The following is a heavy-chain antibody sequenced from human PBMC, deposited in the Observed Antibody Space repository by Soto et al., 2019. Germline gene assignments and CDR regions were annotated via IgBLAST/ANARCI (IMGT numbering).Heavy chain of an antibody. CDR2: ITGSSATI. CDR3: ARDNGMAGSFDP. D-gene: IGHD2-8*01. Sequence: GGSLRLSCAASGFTFSAYSMNWVRQAPGKGLEWVSYITGSSATIYHADSVKGRFTISRDNAKNSPYLQMNSLRDEDTAVYYCARDNGMAGSFDPWGQGTLVTVSS. CDR1: GFTFSAYS. V-gene: IGHV3-48*02. J-gene: IGHJ5*02.